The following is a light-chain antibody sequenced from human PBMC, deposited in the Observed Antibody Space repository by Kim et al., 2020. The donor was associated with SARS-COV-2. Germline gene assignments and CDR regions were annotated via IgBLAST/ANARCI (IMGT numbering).Light chain of an antibody. J-gene: IGKJ1*01. CDR1: QGIRTS. Sequence: ASGGASFTITWRASQGIRTSLAWSQQKPQKAPKSLVYGASSLQSGVPSRFSGSGSGTDFTLTISSLQPEDFATYYCQQYITYPRTFVQGTKVDIK. V-gene: IGKV1D-16*01. CDR2: GAS. CDR3: QQYITYPRT.